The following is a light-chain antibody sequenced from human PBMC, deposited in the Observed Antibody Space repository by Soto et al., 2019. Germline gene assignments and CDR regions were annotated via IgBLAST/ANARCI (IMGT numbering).Light chain of an antibody. CDR3: CSYAGSSTGV. J-gene: IGLJ3*02. V-gene: IGLV2-23*02. CDR1: SSDVGSYNL. Sequence: QSALTQPASVSGSPGQSITISCTGTSSDVGSYNLVSWYQQHPGKAPKLMIYEVSKRPSGVPNRFSGCKSGNTASLTISGLQAEDEADYYCCSYAGSSTGVFGGGTQLTAL. CDR2: EVS.